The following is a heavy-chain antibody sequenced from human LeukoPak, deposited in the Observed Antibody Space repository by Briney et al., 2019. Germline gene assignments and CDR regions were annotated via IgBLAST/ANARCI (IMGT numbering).Heavy chain of an antibody. CDR2: IYTSGST. D-gene: IGHD6-13*01. J-gene: IGHJ3*02. Sequence: SQTLSLTCTVSGGSISSGRYYWSWIRQPAGKGLEWIGRIYTSGSTNYNPSLKSRVTISVDTSKNQFSLKLSSVTAADTAVYYCARDGYSSSWSPGAFGIWGQGTMVTVSS. CDR1: GGSISSGRYY. CDR3: ARDGYSSSWSPGAFGI. V-gene: IGHV4-61*02.